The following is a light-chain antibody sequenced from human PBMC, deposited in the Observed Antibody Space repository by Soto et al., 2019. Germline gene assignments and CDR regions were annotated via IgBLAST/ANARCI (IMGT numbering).Light chain of an antibody. CDR1: QSLYSE. Sequence: DLQMTQSPATLSASVGDRVTITCRASQSLYSELAWYQQKPGKAPKLLIYQASTLSGGVPSRFIGSGSATDFTLTIRSLQADDFATYYCQQYNDYPLTFGGGSKVEIK. CDR2: QAS. V-gene: IGKV1-5*03. CDR3: QQYNDYPLT. J-gene: IGKJ4*01.